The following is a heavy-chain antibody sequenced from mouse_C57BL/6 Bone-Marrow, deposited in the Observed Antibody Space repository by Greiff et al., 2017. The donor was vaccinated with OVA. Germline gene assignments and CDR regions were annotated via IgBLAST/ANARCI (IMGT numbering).Heavy chain of an antibody. J-gene: IGHJ4*01. D-gene: IGHD2-4*01. Sequence: QVQLQQSGPELVKPGASVKLSCKASGYTFTSYDINWVKQRPGQGLEWIGWIYPRDGSTTYNEKFKGKATLTVDTSSSTAYMELHSLTSEDSAVYFCATIYYDYDEGCLYAMGYWGQGTSVTVSS. CDR3: ATIYYDYDEGCLYAMGY. CDR2: IYPRDGST. CDR1: GYTFTSYD. V-gene: IGHV1-85*01.